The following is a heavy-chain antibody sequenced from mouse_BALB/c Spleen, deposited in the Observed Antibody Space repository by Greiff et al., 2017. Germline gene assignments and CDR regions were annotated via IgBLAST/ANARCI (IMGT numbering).Heavy chain of an antibody. CDR1: GYTFTSYW. Sequence: QVQLQQPGAELVRPGASVKLSCKASGYTFTSYWINWVKQRPGQGLEWIGNIYPSDSYTNYNQKFKDKATLTVDKSSSTAYMQLSSPTSEDSAVYYCTRGVRYFDVWGAGTTVTVSS. CDR3: TRGVRYFDV. CDR2: IYPSDSYT. D-gene: IGHD2-14*01. V-gene: IGHV1-69*02. J-gene: IGHJ1*01.